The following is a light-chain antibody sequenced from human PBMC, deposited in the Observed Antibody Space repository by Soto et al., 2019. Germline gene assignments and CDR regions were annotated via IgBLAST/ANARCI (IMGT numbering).Light chain of an antibody. J-gene: IGKJ2*01. V-gene: IGKV1-12*01. Sequence: DIQMTQSPSSVSASVGDRVTITCRASHVISSWLAWYQQKPGKAPKLLIYAASRLHSGVPSRFSGSESVADFTLTISSLQPEDVATYYCQQTNNFPYTFGQGTKLEIQ. CDR2: AAS. CDR3: QQTNNFPYT. CDR1: HVISSW.